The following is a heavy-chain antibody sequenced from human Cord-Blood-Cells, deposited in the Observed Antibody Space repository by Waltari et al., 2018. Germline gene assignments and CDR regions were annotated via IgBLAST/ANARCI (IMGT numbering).Heavy chain of an antibody. D-gene: IGHD3-10*01. V-gene: IGHV1-18*01. J-gene: IGHJ4*02. CDR2: ISAYTGNK. Sequence: QVQLVQSGAEVNKHGASAKVSCQASGYTFTTYGLRWLRQAPGQGLAWMGWISAYTGNKNYAQKLQGRVTMTTDKSTSTAYMELRSLRSDDTAVYYCAREKYYGAGSYFDYWGQGTLVTVSS. CDR3: AREKYYGAGSYFDY. CDR1: GYTFTTYG.